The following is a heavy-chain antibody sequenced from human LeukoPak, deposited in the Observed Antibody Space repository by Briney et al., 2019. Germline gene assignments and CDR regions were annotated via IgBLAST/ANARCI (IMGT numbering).Heavy chain of an antibody. CDR3: ARGEAEVGANDY. CDR2: IIPILGIA. Sequence: SVKVSCKASGGTFSSYAISWVRQAPGQGLESMGRIIPILGIANYAQKFQGRVTITADKSTSTAYMELSSLRSEDTAVYYCARGEAEVGANDYWGQGTLVTVSS. CDR1: GGTFSSYA. J-gene: IGHJ4*02. D-gene: IGHD1-26*01. V-gene: IGHV1-69*04.